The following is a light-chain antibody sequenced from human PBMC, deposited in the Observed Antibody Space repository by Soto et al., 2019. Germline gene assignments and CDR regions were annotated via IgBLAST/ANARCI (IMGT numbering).Light chain of an antibody. CDR2: EVS. V-gene: IGLV2-14*01. Sequence: QSVLTQPASVSGSPGQSITISCTGTSSDVGGYNYVSWYQQHPGKAPKLMIYEVSNRPSGVSNRFSGSKSGNTASLTISRLQTEDEADYYCSSYTSSNTLVVFGGGTKLTVL. J-gene: IGLJ2*01. CDR1: SSDVGGYNY. CDR3: SSYTSSNTLVV.